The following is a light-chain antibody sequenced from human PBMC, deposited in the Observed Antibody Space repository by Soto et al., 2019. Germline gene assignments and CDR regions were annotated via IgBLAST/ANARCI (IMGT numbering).Light chain of an antibody. CDR1: QSVSRH. Sequence: EIVLTQSPATLSVSPGESATLSCRASQSVSRHLAWYQQKPGQAPRVLIDNASTRATGIPATFSGSGSGTEFTLTISSLHSEDFAVYYCLQYSDWPPRYTFGQGTKLEIK. CDR3: LQYSDWPPRYT. J-gene: IGKJ2*01. V-gene: IGKV3-15*01. CDR2: NAS.